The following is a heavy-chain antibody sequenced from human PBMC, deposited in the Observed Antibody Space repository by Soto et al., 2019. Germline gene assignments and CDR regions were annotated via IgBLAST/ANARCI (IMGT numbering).Heavy chain of an antibody. CDR3: ALEYCSSTGCYRDY. J-gene: IGHJ4*02. CDR1: GGTFSSYT. CDR2: IIPILGIA. V-gene: IGHV1-69*02. Sequence: QVQLVQSGAEVKKPGSSVKVSCKASGGTFSSYTISWVRQAPGQGLEWVGGIIPILGIANYAQKFQGRVKLTADKSTSTAYMELSSLRNEDTAVYYCALEYCSSTGCYRDYWSQGTMVTVSS. D-gene: IGHD2-2*02.